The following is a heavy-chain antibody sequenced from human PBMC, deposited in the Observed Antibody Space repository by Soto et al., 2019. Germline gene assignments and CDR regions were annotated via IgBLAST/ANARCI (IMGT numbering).Heavy chain of an antibody. V-gene: IGHV1-18*01. CDR1: GGTFSSYT. CDR2: IIAYNGNT. CDR3: ARGPNPPVGATNQFDY. D-gene: IGHD1-26*01. Sequence: ASVKVSCKASGGTFSSYTISWVRQAPGQGLEWMGRIIAYNGNTNYAQKLQGRVTMTADTSTSTAYMELRSLRSDDTAVYYCARGPNPPVGATNQFDYWGQGTLVTVSS. J-gene: IGHJ4*02.